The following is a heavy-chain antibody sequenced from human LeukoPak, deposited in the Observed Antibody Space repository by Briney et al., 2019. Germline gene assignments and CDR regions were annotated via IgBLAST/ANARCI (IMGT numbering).Heavy chain of an antibody. CDR2: IYYSGST. J-gene: IGHJ5*02. Sequence: SETLSLTCTVSGGSISSHYWSWIRQPPGKGLEWIGYIYYSGSTNYSPSLKSRVTISVDTSKNQFSLKLSSVTAADTAVYYCAGQPMITFGRFDPWGQGTLVTVSS. CDR3: AGQPMITFGRFDP. V-gene: IGHV4-59*11. D-gene: IGHD3-16*01. CDR1: GGSISSHY.